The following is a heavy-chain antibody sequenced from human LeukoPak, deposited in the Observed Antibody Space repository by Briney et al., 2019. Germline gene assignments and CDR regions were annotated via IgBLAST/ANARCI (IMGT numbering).Heavy chain of an antibody. J-gene: IGHJ4*02. V-gene: IGHV4-4*07. Sequence: LETLSLTCTVSGGSISSYYWSWIRQPAGKGLEWIGRIYTSGSTNYNASLKSRVSMSVDTSKNQFSLKLSSVTAADTAVLYCARENSGSYREFDYWGQGTLATVSS. D-gene: IGHD1-26*01. CDR3: ARENSGSYREFDY. CDR1: GGSISSYY. CDR2: IYTSGST.